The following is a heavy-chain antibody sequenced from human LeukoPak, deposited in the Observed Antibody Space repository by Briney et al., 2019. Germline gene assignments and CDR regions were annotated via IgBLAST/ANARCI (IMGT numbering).Heavy chain of an antibody. Sequence: GGSLRLSCAASGFTFSSYGMHWVRQAPGKGLEWVAAISYDGSNKYYADSVKGRFTISRDNSKNTLYLQMNSLRAEDTAVYYCAKAHRRLGVIAAPDFDYWGQGTLVTVSS. J-gene: IGHJ4*02. CDR2: ISYDGSNK. D-gene: IGHD6-13*01. CDR1: GFTFSSYG. CDR3: AKAHRRLGVIAAPDFDY. V-gene: IGHV3-30*18.